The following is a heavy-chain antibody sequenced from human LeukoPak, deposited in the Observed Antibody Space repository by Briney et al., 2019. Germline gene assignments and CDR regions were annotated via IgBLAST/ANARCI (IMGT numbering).Heavy chain of an antibody. CDR2: IYYSGST. D-gene: IGHD6-19*01. Sequence: PSETLSLTCTVSGGSISSYYWSWIRQPPGKGLEWIGYIYYSGSTNHNPSLKSRVTMSVDTSKNQFSLKLTSVTAADTAVYYCAREGPYSSGWYKVWGQGTLVTVSS. J-gene: IGHJ4*02. V-gene: IGHV4-59*01. CDR3: AREGPYSSGWYKV. CDR1: GGSISSYY.